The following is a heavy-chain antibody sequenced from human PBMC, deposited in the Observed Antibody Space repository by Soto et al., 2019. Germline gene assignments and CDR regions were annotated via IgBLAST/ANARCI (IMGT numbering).Heavy chain of an antibody. Sequence: GESLKISCKGSGYSFTSYWIGWVRQMPGKGLEWMGIIYPGDSDTRYSPSFQGQVTISADKSISTAYLQWSSLKASDTAMYYCARLWPYYAVYYGMDVWGQGTTVTVSS. D-gene: IGHD3-3*01. CDR3: ARLWPYYAVYYGMDV. V-gene: IGHV5-51*01. CDR1: GYSFTSYW. J-gene: IGHJ6*02. CDR2: IYPGDSDT.